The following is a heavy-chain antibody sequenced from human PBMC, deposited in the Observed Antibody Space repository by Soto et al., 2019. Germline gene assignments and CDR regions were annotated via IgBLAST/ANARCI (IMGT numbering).Heavy chain of an antibody. Sequence: QLQRQQSGPGLMKPSESLSLTCTVSGDSITSSYWSWFRQPPGKGLEYIGFIFYTGITSYNPSLKSRATISMNTSKNQFSLSLTSVTAADTAVYYCAKGAGRDGYNTARGQGALVTVS. V-gene: IGHV4-59*01. D-gene: IGHD5-12*01. J-gene: IGHJ4*02. CDR3: AKGAGRDGYNTA. CDR1: GDSITSSY. CDR2: IFYTGIT.